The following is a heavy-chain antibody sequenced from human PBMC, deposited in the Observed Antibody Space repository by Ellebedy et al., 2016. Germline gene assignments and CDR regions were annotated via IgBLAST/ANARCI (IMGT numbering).Heavy chain of an antibody. CDR3: ARGDDSSGYPI. CDR1: GYTFTGYY. D-gene: IGHD3-22*01. V-gene: IGHV1-46*01. J-gene: IGHJ3*02. Sequence: ASVKVSXXASGYTFTGYYMHWVRQAPGQGLEWMGIINPSGGSTSYAQKFQGRVTITRDTSTSTVYMELSSLRSEDTAVYYCARGDDSSGYPIWGQGTMVTVSS. CDR2: INPSGGST.